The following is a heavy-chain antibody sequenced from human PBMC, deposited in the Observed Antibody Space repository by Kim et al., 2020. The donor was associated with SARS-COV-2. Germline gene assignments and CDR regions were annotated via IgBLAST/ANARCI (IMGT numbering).Heavy chain of an antibody. V-gene: IGHV1-8*01. CDR1: GYTFTSYD. D-gene: IGHD3-3*01. CDR3: ARDRAYDFWSGCNWFDP. Sequence: ASVKVSCKASGYTFTSYDINWVRQATGQGLEWMGWMNPNSGNTGYAQKFQGRVTMTRNTSISTAYMELSSLRSEDTAVYYCARDRAYDFWSGCNWFDPWGQGTLVTVSS. CDR2: MNPNSGNT. J-gene: IGHJ5*02.